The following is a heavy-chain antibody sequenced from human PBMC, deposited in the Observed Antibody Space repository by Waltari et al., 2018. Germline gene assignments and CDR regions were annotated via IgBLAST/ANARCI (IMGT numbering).Heavy chain of an antibody. V-gene: IGHV4-61*02. CDR1: GGSISSGSVY. CDR2: IFTSGRT. J-gene: IGHJ6*02. Sequence: QVQLQESGPGLVRPSQTLSLTCTVSGGSISSGSVYWTWIRQPAGKGLEWVGHIFTSGRTKYNPSLRSRVSVSLDTSGNQFSLRRSSVTAADTAVYYCARDEARYYDIMTGGGYYGLDGWGQGTTVTVSS. CDR3: ARDEARYYDIMTGGGYYGLDG. D-gene: IGHD3-9*01.